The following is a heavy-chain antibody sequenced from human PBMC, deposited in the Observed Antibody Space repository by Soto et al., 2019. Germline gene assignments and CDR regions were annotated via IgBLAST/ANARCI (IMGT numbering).Heavy chain of an antibody. CDR3: SRDRGYDFWSGLNWFDP. Sequence: QVQLVQSGAEVKKPGDSVKVSCKASGYTFTSYGISWVRQAPGQGLEWMGWISAYNGNTNYAQKLQGRVTMTTDTSTSTAYMELRSLRSDDTDVYYCSRDRGYDFWSGLNWFDPWGQETLVTVSS. CDR2: ISAYNGNT. V-gene: IGHV1-18*04. J-gene: IGHJ5*02. D-gene: IGHD3-3*01. CDR1: GYTFTSYG.